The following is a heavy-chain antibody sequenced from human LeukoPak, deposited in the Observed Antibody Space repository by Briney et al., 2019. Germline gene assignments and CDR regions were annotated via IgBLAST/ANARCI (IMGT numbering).Heavy chain of an antibody. J-gene: IGHJ4*02. CDR2: IKSKTDGGTT. CDR3: TSGGYYDSSGYSGY. D-gene: IGHD3-22*01. V-gene: IGHV3-15*07. CDR1: GCTFSNAW. Sequence: GGSLRLSCAASGCTFSNAWMNWVRQAPGKGLEWVGRIKSKTDGGTTDYAAPVKGRFTISRDDSKNTLYLQMNSLKTEDTAVYYCTSGGYYDSSGYSGYWGQGTLVTVSS.